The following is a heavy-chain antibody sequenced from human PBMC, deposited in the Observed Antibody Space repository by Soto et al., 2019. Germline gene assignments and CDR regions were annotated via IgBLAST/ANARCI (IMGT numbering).Heavy chain of an antibody. CDR1: GFTVSSNY. V-gene: IGHV3-66*01. D-gene: IGHD2-21*02. J-gene: IGHJ3*02. CDR3: ARERFLCGGDCYDAFDI. CDR2: IYSGGST. Sequence: GGSLRLSCAASGFTVSSNYMSWVRQAPGKGLEWVSVIYSGGSTYYADSVKGRFTISRDNSKNTLYLQMNSLRAEDTAVYYCARERFLCGGDCYDAFDIWGQGTMVTVSS.